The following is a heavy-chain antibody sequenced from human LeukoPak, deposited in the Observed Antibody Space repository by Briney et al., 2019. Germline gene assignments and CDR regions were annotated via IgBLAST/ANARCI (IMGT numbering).Heavy chain of an antibody. CDR1: GFTFSSYA. V-gene: IGHV3-23*01. J-gene: IGHJ5*02. CDR2: ISGSGGST. D-gene: IGHD2-2*01. Sequence: GGSLRLSCAASGFTFSSYAMSWVRQAPGKGLEWVSAISGSGGSTYYADSVKGRFTISRDNSKNTLYLQIDSLRAEDTAVYYCAKGQGYQLTTLFDPWGQGTLVTVSS. CDR3: AKGQGYQLTTLFDP.